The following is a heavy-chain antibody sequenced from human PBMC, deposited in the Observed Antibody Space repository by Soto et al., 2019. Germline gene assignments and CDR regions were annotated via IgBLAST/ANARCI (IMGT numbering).Heavy chain of an antibody. Sequence: SETLSLTCAVSGGSISRGGYSWSWIRQPPGKGLEWIGYIYHSGSTYYNPSLKSRVTISVDRSKNQFSLKLSSVTAADTAVYYCATGAPVVNDYWGQGTLVTVSS. CDR2: IYHSGST. D-gene: IGHD3-22*01. CDR1: GGSISRGGYS. CDR3: ATGAPVVNDY. J-gene: IGHJ4*02. V-gene: IGHV4-30-2*01.